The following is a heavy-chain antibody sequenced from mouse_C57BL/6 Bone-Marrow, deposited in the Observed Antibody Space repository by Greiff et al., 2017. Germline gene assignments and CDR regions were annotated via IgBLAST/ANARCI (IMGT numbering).Heavy chain of an antibody. V-gene: IGHV5-9-1*02. D-gene: IGHD2-1*01. CDR3: TRDRGDYGNYLYYAMDY. CDR1: GFTFSSYA. CDR2: ISSGGDYI. Sequence: EVKLVESGEGLVKPGGSLKLSCAASGFTFSSYAMSWVRQTPEKRLEWVAYISSGGDYIYYADTVKGRFTISRDNARNTLYLQMSSLKSEDTAMYYCTRDRGDYGNYLYYAMDYWGQGTSVTVSS. J-gene: IGHJ4*01.